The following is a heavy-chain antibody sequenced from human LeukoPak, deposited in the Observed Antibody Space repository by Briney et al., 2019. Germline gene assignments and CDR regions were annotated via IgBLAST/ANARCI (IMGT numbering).Heavy chain of an antibody. J-gene: IGHJ4*02. CDR3: ARVGGSGYDYLYYFDY. Sequence: ASVKVSCKASGYIFSNYGISWVRQAPGQGLEWMGWISAYNGNTNYAQKLQGRVTMTTDTSTSTAYMELRSLRSDDTAVYYCARVGGSGYDYLYYFDYWGQGTLVTVSS. CDR1: GYIFSNYG. CDR2: ISAYNGNT. V-gene: IGHV1-18*01. D-gene: IGHD5-12*01.